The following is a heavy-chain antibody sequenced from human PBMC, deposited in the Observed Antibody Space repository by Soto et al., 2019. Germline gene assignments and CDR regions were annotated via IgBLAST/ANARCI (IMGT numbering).Heavy chain of an antibody. J-gene: IGHJ3*02. CDR1: GYSFTSYW. V-gene: IGHV5-51*03. D-gene: IGHD5-18*01. Sequence: EVQLVQSGAEVKKPGESLKISCKGSGYSFTSYWIGWVRQMPGKGLEWMGIIYPGDSDTRYSPSFQGQVTISADKSISTAYLQWSSLKASDTAMYYCAREYVYTAIVREGDAFDIWGQGTMVTVSS. CDR2: IYPGDSDT. CDR3: AREYVYTAIVREGDAFDI.